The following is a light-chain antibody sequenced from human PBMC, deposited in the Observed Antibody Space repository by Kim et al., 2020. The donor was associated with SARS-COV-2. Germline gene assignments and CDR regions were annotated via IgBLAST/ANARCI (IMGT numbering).Light chain of an antibody. CDR1: QSVSSSY. Sequence: EIVLTQSPGTLSLSPGERVTLSCRASQSVSSSYLAWYQQKPGQAPRLLMFGASRRAPGIADRFSGSGSGTDFTLTISRLEPEDFAVYYCQQYGGSPLTFGGGTKVDIK. CDR2: GAS. V-gene: IGKV3-20*01. J-gene: IGKJ4*01. CDR3: QQYGGSPLT.